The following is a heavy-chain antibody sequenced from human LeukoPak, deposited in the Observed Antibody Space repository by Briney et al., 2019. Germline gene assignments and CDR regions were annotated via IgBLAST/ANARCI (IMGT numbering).Heavy chain of an antibody. Sequence: ASVKVSCKASGGTFSSYAISWVRQAPGQGLEWMGGIIPIFGTANYAQKFQGRVTITADESTSTAYMELSSLRSEDTAVHYCARGIVEMATIDAFDIWGQGTMVTVSS. D-gene: IGHD5-24*01. CDR3: ARGIVEMATIDAFDI. CDR2: IIPIFGTA. CDR1: GGTFSSYA. V-gene: IGHV1-69*13. J-gene: IGHJ3*02.